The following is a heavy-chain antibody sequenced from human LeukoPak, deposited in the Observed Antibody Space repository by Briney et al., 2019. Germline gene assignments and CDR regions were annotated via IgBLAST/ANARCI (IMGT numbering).Heavy chain of an antibody. D-gene: IGHD3-10*01. Sequence: ASVKVSCKASGYTFTNYGISWVRQAPGQGLEWMGWISGYNGNTNYVQKLQGRVTMTTDTSTSTAYMELRSLRSDDTAVYYCARDDLWFGEFSPDYWGQGTLVTVSS. CDR3: ARDDLWFGEFSPDY. V-gene: IGHV1-18*01. CDR2: ISGYNGNT. J-gene: IGHJ4*02. CDR1: GYTFTNYG.